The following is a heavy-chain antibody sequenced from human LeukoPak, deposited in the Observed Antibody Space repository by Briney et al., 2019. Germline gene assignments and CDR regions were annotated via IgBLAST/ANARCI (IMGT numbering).Heavy chain of an antibody. CDR3: AKVIMSYCSSASCYSFDY. J-gene: IGHJ4*02. CDR2: ISVSGDTT. D-gene: IGHD2-2*01. V-gene: IGHV3-23*01. Sequence: GGSLRLSCAASGFTFSTYAMSWVRQAPGKGLERVSGISVSGDTTYYVDSVKGRFTVSRDDSKNTLSLQMNSLRAEDTATYYCAKVIMSYCSSASCYSFDYWGQGTLVTVSS. CDR1: GFTFSTYA.